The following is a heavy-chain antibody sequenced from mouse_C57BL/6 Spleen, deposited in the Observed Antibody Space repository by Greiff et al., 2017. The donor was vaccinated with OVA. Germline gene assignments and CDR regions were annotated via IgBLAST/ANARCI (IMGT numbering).Heavy chain of an antibody. J-gene: IGHJ1*03. D-gene: IGHD1-1*01. CDR3: TYYYGSSYVPSGYFDV. V-gene: IGHV14-1*01. CDR1: GFNIKDYY. CDR2: IDPEDGDT. Sequence: VQLKESGAELVRPGASVKLSCTASGFNIKDYYMHWVKQRPEQGLEWIGRIDPEDGDTEYAPKFQGKATMTADTSSNTAYLQLSSLTSEDTAVYYCTYYYGSSYVPSGYFDVWGTGTTVTVSS.